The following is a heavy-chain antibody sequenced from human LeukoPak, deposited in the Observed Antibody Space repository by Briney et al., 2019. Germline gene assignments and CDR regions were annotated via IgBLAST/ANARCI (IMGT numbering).Heavy chain of an antibody. D-gene: IGHD6-13*01. CDR3: AKDIVAAAGTAFSSNWLDA. CDR1: GFTFDDYA. CDR2: ISWNSGSI. J-gene: IGHJ5*02. V-gene: IGHV3-9*01. Sequence: GGSLRLSCAASGFTFDDYAMHWVRQAPGKGLEWVSGISWNSGSIGYADSVKGRFTISRDNAKNSLYLQINSLRAEDTALYYCAKDIVAAAGTAFSSNWLDAWGQGTLVTVSS.